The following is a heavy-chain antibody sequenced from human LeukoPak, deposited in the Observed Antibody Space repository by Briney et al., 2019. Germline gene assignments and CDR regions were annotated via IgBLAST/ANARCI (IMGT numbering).Heavy chain of an antibody. V-gene: IGHV1-2*02. Sequence: ASVKVSCKASGYTFTGYYMHWVRQAPGQGLEWMGWINPNSGGTNYAQKFQGRVTMTRDTSISKAYMELSRLRSDDTAVYYCAREAVTYYYDSSGYLNDWGQGTLVTVSS. CDR3: AREAVTYYYDSSGYLND. J-gene: IGHJ4*02. CDR1: GYTFTGYY. CDR2: INPNSGGT. D-gene: IGHD3-22*01.